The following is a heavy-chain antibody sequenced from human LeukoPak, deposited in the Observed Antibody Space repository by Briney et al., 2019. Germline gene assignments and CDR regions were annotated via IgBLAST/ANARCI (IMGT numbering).Heavy chain of an antibody. CDR1: GFTVSSNY. Sequence: GGSLRLSCAASGFTVSSNYMSWVRQAPGKGLEWVSVIYSGGSTYYADSVKGRFTISRDNSKNTLYLQMNSLRAEDTAVYYCARESITMVRGVQYYFDYWGQGTLVTVSS. CDR3: ARESITMVRGVQYYFDY. CDR2: IYSGGST. J-gene: IGHJ4*02. V-gene: IGHV3-53*01. D-gene: IGHD3-10*01.